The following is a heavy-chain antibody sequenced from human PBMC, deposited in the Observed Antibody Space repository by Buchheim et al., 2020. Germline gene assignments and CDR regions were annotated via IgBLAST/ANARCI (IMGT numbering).Heavy chain of an antibody. CDR2: ISSSSSTI. D-gene: IGHD3-22*01. J-gene: IGHJ6*02. CDR1: GFTFSSYS. CDR3: ASDPYSSGRYYGMDV. Sequence: EVQLVESGGGLVQPGGSLRLSCAASGFTFSSYSMNWVRQAPGKGLEWVSYISSSSSTIYYADSVKGRFTISRDNAQNSLYLQMNSLRAEDTAVYYCASDPYSSGRYYGMDVWGQGTT. V-gene: IGHV3-48*04.